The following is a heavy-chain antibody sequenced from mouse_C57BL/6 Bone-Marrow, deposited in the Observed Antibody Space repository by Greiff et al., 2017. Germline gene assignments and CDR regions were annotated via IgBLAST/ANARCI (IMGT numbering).Heavy chain of an antibody. D-gene: IGHD1-1*01. J-gene: IGHJ1*03. CDR1: GFTFSSYT. V-gene: IGHV5-9*01. CDR3: ARKGYYYGGSYDWYFDV. CDR2: ISGGGGNT. Sequence: DVKLQESGGGLVKPGGSLKLSCAASGFTFSSYTMSWVRQTPVKRLEWVATISGGGGNTYYPDSVKGRFTISRDNAKNTLYLQMSSLRSEDTALYYCARKGYYYGGSYDWYFDVWGTGTTVTVSS.